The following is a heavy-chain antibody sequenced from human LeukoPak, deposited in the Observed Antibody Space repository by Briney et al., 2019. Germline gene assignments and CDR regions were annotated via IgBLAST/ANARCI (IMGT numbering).Heavy chain of an antibody. V-gene: IGHV4-34*01. Sequence: SETLSLTCAVYGGSFSGYYWSWIRQPPGKGLEWIGEINHSGSTNYNPSLKSRVTISVDMSKNQFSLKLSSVTAADTAVYYCARGLHCSGGSCYSADYWGQGTLVTVSS. CDR1: GGSFSGYY. J-gene: IGHJ4*02. CDR2: INHSGST. CDR3: ARGLHCSGGSCYSADY. D-gene: IGHD2-15*01.